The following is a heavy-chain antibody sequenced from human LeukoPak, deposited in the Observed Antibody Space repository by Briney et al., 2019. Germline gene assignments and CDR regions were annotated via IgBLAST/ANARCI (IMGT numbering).Heavy chain of an antibody. CDR3: ARRGTPPKPLDY. J-gene: IGHJ4*02. V-gene: IGHV4-4*07. Sequence: SETLSLTCTVSGGSISSYYWSWIRQPAGKGLEWIGRIYTSGSTNYNPSLKSRVTMSVDTSKNQFSLKLNSVTAADTAVYYCARRGTPPKPLDYWGQGTLVTVSS. CDR1: GGSISSYY. D-gene: IGHD3-16*01. CDR2: IYTSGST.